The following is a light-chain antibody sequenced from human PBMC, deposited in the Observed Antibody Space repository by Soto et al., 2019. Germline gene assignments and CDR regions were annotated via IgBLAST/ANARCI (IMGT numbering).Light chain of an antibody. CDR1: QGISSY. J-gene: IGKJ4*01. V-gene: IGKV1-8*01. CDR3: QQYYSYPLT. Sequence: AIRMTQSPSSFSASTGDRVTITCRASQGISSYLAWYQQKPGKAPKLLIYAASTLQSGVPSRFSGSGSGTNFTLTISFLQSEDFATYYCQQYYSYPLTSGGGTKVDIK. CDR2: AAS.